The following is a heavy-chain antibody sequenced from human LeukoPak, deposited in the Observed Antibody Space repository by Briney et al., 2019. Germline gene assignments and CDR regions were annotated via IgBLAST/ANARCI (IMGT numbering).Heavy chain of an antibody. Sequence: SETLSLTCAVYGGSSSGYYWSWIRQPPGKGLEWIGEINHSGSTNYNPSLKSRVTISVDTSKNQFSLKLSSVTAADTAVYYCARGVRWFVVVAATSGDWFDPWGQGTLVTVSS. J-gene: IGHJ5*02. CDR2: INHSGST. CDR1: GGSSSGYY. CDR3: ARGVRWFVVVAATSGDWFDP. V-gene: IGHV4-34*01. D-gene: IGHD2-15*01.